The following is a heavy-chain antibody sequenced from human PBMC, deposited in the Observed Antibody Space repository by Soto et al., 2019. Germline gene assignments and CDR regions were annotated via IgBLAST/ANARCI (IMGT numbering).Heavy chain of an antibody. V-gene: IGHV3-23*01. CDR3: AKDWKRLRVLGYYYMDV. CDR2: ISGSGGST. J-gene: IGHJ6*03. CDR1: GFTFSYYA. D-gene: IGHD1-1*01. Sequence: GGSLRLSCAASGFTFSYYAMSWVRQAPGKGLEWVSAISGSGGSTYYADSVKGRFTISRDNSKNTLYLQMNSLRAEDTAVYYCAKDWKRLRVLGYYYMDVWGKGTTVTVSS.